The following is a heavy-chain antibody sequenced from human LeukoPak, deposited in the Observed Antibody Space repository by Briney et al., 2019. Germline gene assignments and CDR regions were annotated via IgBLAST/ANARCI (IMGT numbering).Heavy chain of an antibody. CDR3: AKAIEYYDTADY. CDR2: ISSSSSTI. J-gene: IGHJ4*02. Sequence: AGGSLRLSCAASGFTFSSYSMNWVRQAPGKGLEWVSYISSSSSTIYYADSVKGRFTISRDNSKNTLYLQMNSLRAEDTAVYYCAKAIEYYDTADYWGQGTLVTVSS. V-gene: IGHV3-48*01. D-gene: IGHD3-22*01. CDR1: GFTFSSYS.